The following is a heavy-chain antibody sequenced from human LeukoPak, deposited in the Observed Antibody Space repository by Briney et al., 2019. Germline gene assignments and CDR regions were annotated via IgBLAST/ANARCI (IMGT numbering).Heavy chain of an antibody. CDR1: GFTFSSYS. Sequence: PGGSLRLSCAASGFTFSSYSMNWVRQAPGKGLEWVSSISSSSSYIYYADSVKGRFTISRDNAKNSLYLQMNSLRAEDTAVYYCARDDYGPPNAFDIWGQGTMVTVSS. CDR2: ISSSSSYI. J-gene: IGHJ3*02. CDR3: ARDDYGPPNAFDI. V-gene: IGHV3-21*03. D-gene: IGHD4-17*01.